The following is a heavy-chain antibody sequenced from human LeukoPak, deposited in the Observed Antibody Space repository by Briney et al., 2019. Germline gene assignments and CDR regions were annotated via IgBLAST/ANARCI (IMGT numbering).Heavy chain of an antibody. V-gene: IGHV1-69*13. D-gene: IGHD2-2*01. Sequence: SVKVSCKASGGSFSSYAISWGRQAPGLGLELMGGIIPIFGTANYAQKFQGRVTITADESTSTAYMELSSLRSEDTAVYYCARGGYCSSTSCPNRNWFDPWGQGTLVTVSS. CDR1: GGSFSSYA. CDR3: ARGGYCSSTSCPNRNWFDP. J-gene: IGHJ5*02. CDR2: IIPIFGTA.